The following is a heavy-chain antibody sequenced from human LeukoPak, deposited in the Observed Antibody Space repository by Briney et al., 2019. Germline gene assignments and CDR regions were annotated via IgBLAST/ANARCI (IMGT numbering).Heavy chain of an antibody. J-gene: IGHJ4*02. CDR2: INQDESQR. V-gene: IGHV3-7*01. Sequence: GGSLRLSCAASGFTLSPYWMTWVRQAPGKGLEWVANINQDESQRYYVDSVKGRFTVSRDNAKNSLYLQMNSLRAEDTAVYYCARDPHTALDYWGQGTLVTVSS. D-gene: IGHD5-18*01. CDR1: GFTLSPYW. CDR3: ARDPHTALDY.